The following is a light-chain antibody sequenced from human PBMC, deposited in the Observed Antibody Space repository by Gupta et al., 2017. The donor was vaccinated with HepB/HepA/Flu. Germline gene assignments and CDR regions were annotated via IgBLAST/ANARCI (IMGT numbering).Light chain of an antibody. V-gene: IGLV1-47*01. CDR1: TSNIGTND. Sequence: QSILTQPPSASGTPGQRVTISCSGGTSNIGTNDVSWYQLLPGTAPKLLIYRNNQRPSGVPDRFSGSKSGTSASLAISGLRSDDEADYYCAAWDDTLSGPIWVFGGGTKLTV. J-gene: IGLJ3*02. CDR3: AAWDDTLSGPIWV. CDR2: RNN.